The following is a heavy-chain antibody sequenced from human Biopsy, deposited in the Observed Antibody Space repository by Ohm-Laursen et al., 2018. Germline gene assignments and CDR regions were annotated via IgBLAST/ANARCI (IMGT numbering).Heavy chain of an antibody. J-gene: IGHJ2*01. CDR3: ARDGKRWDYSTYFSWHFDL. Sequence: SLRLSCTAPGFTFSGYAMHWVRQAPGKGLEWVAVISYDGSGEYYADSLQGRFIISRDNPKNTVDLQMNSLRAEDTAVYFCARDGKRWDYSTYFSWHFDLWGRGTLVTVSS. CDR1: GFTFSGYA. CDR2: ISYDGSGE. D-gene: IGHD4-11*01. V-gene: IGHV3-30*03.